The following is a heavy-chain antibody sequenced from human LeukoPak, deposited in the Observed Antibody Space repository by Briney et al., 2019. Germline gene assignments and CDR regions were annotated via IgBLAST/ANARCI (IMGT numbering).Heavy chain of an antibody. CDR2: IGGSGGST. CDR3: AKERLTTTTFDS. D-gene: IGHD4-11*01. V-gene: IGHV3-23*01. Sequence: HAGGSLRLSCAASGFTFSTYAMSWVRQAPGKGLEWVSLIGGSGGSTYYADSVKGRFTISRDNGKNTLSLQMNSLRAEDTALYYCAKERLTTTTFDSWGRGTLVTVSS. J-gene: IGHJ4*02. CDR1: GFTFSTYA.